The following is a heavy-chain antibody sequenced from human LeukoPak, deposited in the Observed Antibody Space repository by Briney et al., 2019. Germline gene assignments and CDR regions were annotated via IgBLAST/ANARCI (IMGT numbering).Heavy chain of an antibody. Sequence: PSETLSLTCTVSGGSISSSSYYWGWLRQPPGKGLEWIGSIYYSGSTYYNPSLKSRVTISVDTSKNQFSLKLSSVTAADTAVYYCARAYSSGWYGPQNWFDPWGQGTLVTVSS. CDR3: ARAYSSGWYGPQNWFDP. V-gene: IGHV4-39*01. J-gene: IGHJ5*02. CDR1: GGSISSSSYY. CDR2: IYYSGST. D-gene: IGHD6-19*01.